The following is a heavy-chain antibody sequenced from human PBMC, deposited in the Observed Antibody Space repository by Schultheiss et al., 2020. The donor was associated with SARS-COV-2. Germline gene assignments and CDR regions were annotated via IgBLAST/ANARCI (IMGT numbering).Heavy chain of an antibody. V-gene: IGHV3-66*01. CDR1: GFTVSDNY. Sequence: GGSLRLSCAVSGFTVSDNYMIWVRQAPGKGLEWVSVIYRGGSTYYADSVKGRFTISRDNSKNTLYLQMDSLRAEDTAVYYCARKLYGDYTPGAFDIWGQGTMVTVSS. CDR3: ARKLYGDYTPGAFDI. D-gene: IGHD4-17*01. CDR2: IYRGGST. J-gene: IGHJ3*02.